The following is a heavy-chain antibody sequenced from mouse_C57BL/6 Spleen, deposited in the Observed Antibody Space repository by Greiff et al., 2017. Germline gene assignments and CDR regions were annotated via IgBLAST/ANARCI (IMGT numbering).Heavy chain of an antibody. J-gene: IGHJ1*03. Sequence: QVQLKQSGPELVKPGASVKISCKASGYAFSSSWMNWVKQRPGKGLEWIGRIYPGDGDTNYNGKFKGKATLTADKSSSTAYMQLSSLTSEDSAVYFCAGMTTGGARYFDVWGTGTTVTVSS. V-gene: IGHV1-82*01. CDR1: GYAFSSSW. CDR2: IYPGDGDT. D-gene: IGHD1-1*01. CDR3: AGMTTGGARYFDV.